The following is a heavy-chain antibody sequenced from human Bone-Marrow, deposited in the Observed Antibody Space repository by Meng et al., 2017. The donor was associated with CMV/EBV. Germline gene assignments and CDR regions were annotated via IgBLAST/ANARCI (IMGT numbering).Heavy chain of an antibody. V-gene: IGHV4-31*02. J-gene: IGHJ5*02. D-gene: IGHD7-27*01. CDR3: AREGLYHAGGFDP. CDR1: GGSISSVGYY. Sequence: VSGGSISSVGYYWSWIRQHPGKGLEWIGYIYYSGSTYYNPSLKSRVTISVDTSKNQFSLKLSSVTAADTAVYYCAREGLYHAGGFDPWGQGTLVTVSS. CDR2: IYYSGST.